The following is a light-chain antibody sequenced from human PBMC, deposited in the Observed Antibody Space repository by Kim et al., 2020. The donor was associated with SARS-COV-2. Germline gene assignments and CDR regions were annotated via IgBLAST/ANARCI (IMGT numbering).Light chain of an antibody. CDR1: SASMAGSY. V-gene: IGLV6-57*03. Sequence: KTVTISCARSSASMAGSYVQWYQHRPGSAPTTVIYKYNQRPSGVPVRFCGSIYNSCNSASLTISGLKTEDEADYYCQSYDSSNPWVFGGGTQLTVL. CDR3: QSYDSSNPWV. CDR2: KYN. J-gene: IGLJ3*02.